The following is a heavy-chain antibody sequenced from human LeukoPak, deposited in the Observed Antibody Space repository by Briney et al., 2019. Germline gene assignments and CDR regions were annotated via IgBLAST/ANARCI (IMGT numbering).Heavy chain of an antibody. CDR2: ISGSGGTT. CDR3: AKAAIASPNWFDP. D-gene: IGHD5-18*01. J-gene: IGHJ5*02. V-gene: IGHV3-23*01. CDR1: GLTFSSYA. Sequence: GGSLRLSCAASGLTFSSYAMSWVRQAPGKGLEWVSTISGSGGTTCYADSVKGRFTISRDNSKNTLYLQMNSLRAEDTAVYYCAKAAIASPNWFDPWGQGTLVTVSS.